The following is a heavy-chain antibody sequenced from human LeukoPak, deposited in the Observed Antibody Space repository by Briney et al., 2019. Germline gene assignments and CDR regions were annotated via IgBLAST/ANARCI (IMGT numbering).Heavy chain of an antibody. D-gene: IGHD1-26*01. V-gene: IGHV4-59*12. Sequence: SETLSLTCNVSGGSISTYYWSWIRQSPGKGLEWIGNIYYIGSTNYNPSLQSRVTISVDKSKNQFSLKLSSVTAADTAVYYCAREGVVGATLAVDYWGQGTLVTVSS. J-gene: IGHJ4*02. CDR3: AREGVVGATLAVDY. CDR2: IYYIGST. CDR1: GGSISTYY.